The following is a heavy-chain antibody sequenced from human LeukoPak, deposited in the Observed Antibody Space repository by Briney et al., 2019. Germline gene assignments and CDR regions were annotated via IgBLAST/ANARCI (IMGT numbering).Heavy chain of an antibody. V-gene: IGHV3-33*01. Sequence: GGSLRLSCAASGFTFSSYGMHWVRQAPGKGLEWVAVIWYDGSNKYYADSVKGRFTISRDNSKNTLYLQMNSLRAEDTAVYYCARGDEYSSSSGDYWGQGTLVTVSS. D-gene: IGHD6-6*01. J-gene: IGHJ4*02. CDR1: GFTFSSYG. CDR2: IWYDGSNK. CDR3: ARGDEYSSSSGDY.